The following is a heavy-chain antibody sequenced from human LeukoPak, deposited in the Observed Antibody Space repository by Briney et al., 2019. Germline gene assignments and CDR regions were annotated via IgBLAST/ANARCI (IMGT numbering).Heavy chain of an antibody. CDR1: GFTLSSYW. V-gene: IGHV3-66*01. J-gene: IGHJ4*02. Sequence: GGSLRLSCAASGFTLSSYWMSWVRQAPGKGLEWVSVIYSGGSTYYADSVKGRFTISRDNSKNTLYLQMNSLRAEDTAVYYCARIHLPYSGYPSYFDYWGQGTLVTVSS. D-gene: IGHD5-12*01. CDR2: IYSGGST. CDR3: ARIHLPYSGYPSYFDY.